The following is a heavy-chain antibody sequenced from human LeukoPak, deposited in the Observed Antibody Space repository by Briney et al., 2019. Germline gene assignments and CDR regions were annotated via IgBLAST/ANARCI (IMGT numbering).Heavy chain of an antibody. CDR1: GHTFTGYY. V-gene: IGHV1-2*02. CDR3: ARSGYCSSTSCYISVRSWFDR. Sequence: ASVKVSCKASGHTFTGYYMHCVRQSPGQGLEWMGWINPNSGGTNYAQKFQGRVTITRDTSISTAYIELSRLRSDDTAVYYCARSGYCSSTSCYISVRSWFDRWGQGTLVTVSS. D-gene: IGHD2-2*02. CDR2: INPNSGGT. J-gene: IGHJ5*02.